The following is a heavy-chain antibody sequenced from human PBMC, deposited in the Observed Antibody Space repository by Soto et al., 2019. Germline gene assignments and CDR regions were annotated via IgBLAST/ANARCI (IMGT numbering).Heavy chain of an antibody. V-gene: IGHV4-59*01. D-gene: IGHD1-26*01. CDR2: IYYSGST. CDR1: GGSISSYY. J-gene: IGHJ3*02. CDR3: AREEELLDALDI. Sequence: PSETLSLTCTVSGGSISSYYWSWIRQPPGKGLEWIGYIYYSGSTNYNPSLKSRVTISVDTSRNQFSLKLSSVTAADTAVYYCAREEELLDALDIWRQGTMVTVSS.